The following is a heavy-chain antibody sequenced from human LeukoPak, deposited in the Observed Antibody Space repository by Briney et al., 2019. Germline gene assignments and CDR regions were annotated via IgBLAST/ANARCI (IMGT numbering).Heavy chain of an antibody. CDR2: IKSKVDGETR. Sequence: GGSLRLSCAASGLTFIDAWMTWVRQVPGKGLEWVGRIKSKVDGETRDYATSVKGRFTTSRDDSRNTLYLQMNSLKTEDTAVYYCTKDKPMTGGGVISYWGQGVLVTVSS. V-gene: IGHV3-15*01. D-gene: IGHD3-16*02. CDR3: TKDKPMTGGGVISY. CDR1: GLTFIDAW. J-gene: IGHJ4*02.